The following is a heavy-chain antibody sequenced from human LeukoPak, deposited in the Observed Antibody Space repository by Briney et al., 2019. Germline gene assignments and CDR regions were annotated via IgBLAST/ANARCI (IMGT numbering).Heavy chain of an antibody. CDR3: ARDLRAKY. CDR2: VHHSGRT. D-gene: IGHD4/OR15-4a*01. Sequence: SGTLSLTCNVSGASIFNYYWSWIRQAPGKGLEWIGYVHHSGRTNSNPSLGSRVTMSVDTSTSQLSLNLTSVTTADTAVYFCARDLRAKYWGQGTLVFVSS. V-gene: IGHV4-59*01. CDR1: GASIFNYY. J-gene: IGHJ1*01.